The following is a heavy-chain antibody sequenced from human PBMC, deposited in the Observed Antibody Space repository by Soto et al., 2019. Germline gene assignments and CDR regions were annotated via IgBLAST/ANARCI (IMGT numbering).Heavy chain of an antibody. CDR1: GGTFSSYA. Sequence: QVQLVQSRAEVKKPGSSVKVSCKASGGTFSSYAISWVRQAPGQGLEWMGGIIPLFGRANYAQKFQGRVTITAAASTSTAYMELSSLRSEDTAVYYCAQTLGLAAAGPGRFDLWGRGTLVTVSS. CDR3: AQTLGLAAAGPGRFDL. CDR2: IIPLFGRA. D-gene: IGHD6-25*01. V-gene: IGHV1-69*12. J-gene: IGHJ2*01.